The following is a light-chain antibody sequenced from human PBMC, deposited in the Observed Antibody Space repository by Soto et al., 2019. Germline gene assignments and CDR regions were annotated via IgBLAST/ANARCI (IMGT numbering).Light chain of an antibody. CDR2: AAS. V-gene: IGKV1-39*01. J-gene: IGKJ4*01. CDR1: QSNTSY. Sequence: DLQMTQSPSSLSASVGDRVTITCRASQSNTSYLNWYQQKPGKAPKLLIYAASSLQSGVPSRFSGSGSGTDFTLTISSLQREDFATYYCQQSYSTLGLTFGGGTKVEIK. CDR3: QQSYSTLGLT.